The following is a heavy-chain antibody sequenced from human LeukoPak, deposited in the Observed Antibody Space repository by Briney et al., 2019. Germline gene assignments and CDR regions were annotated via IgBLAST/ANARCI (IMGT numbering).Heavy chain of an antibody. CDR1: GYTFTSYY. CDR2: INPSGGST. V-gene: IGHV1-46*01. D-gene: IGHD3-16*01. J-gene: IGHJ6*02. CDR3: ARDGPNFGGEAHYGMDV. Sequence: ASVKDSCKASGYTFTSYYMHWVRQAPGQGLEWMGIINPSGGSTSYAQKFQGRVTMTRDTSTSTVYMELSSLRSEDTAVYYCARDGPNFGGEAHYGMDVWGQGTTVTVSS.